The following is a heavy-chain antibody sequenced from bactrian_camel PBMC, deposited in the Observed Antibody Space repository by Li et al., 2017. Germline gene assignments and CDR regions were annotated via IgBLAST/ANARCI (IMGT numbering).Heavy chain of an antibody. CDR1: GYTYNRNC. Sequence: HVQLVESGGGSVQAGGSLNLSCVASGYTYNRNCMAWFRQAPGKEREGVARIATGSGNTYYACSVKGRFTISHDNAKRTLYLQMNSLKPEDTAMYYCAAEKGPFACLRLLPGDNESNYWGQGTQVTV. CDR2: IATGSGNT. V-gene: IGHV3S1*01. J-gene: IGHJ4*01. CDR3: AAEKGPFACLRLLPGDNESNY. D-gene: IGHD4*01.